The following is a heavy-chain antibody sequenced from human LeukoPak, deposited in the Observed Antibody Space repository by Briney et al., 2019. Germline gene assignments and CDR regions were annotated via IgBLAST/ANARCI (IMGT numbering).Heavy chain of an antibody. CDR2: ISAYNGNT. D-gene: IGHD2-15*01. V-gene: IGHV1-18*01. Sequence: ASVKVSCKASGYTFTSYGITWVRQAPGQGLEWMGWISAYNGNTNYAQILQGRVTMTTDTSTSTAYMDLRSLRSDDTAVYYCARGPYCSGATCYSQMFDHWGQRTLVTVSS. CDR1: GYTFTSYG. J-gene: IGHJ4*02. CDR3: ARGPYCSGATCYSQMFDH.